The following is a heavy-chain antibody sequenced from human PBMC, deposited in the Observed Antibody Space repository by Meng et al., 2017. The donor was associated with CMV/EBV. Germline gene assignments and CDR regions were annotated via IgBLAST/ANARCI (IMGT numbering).Heavy chain of an antibody. CDR1: GGSFSGYY. V-gene: IGHV4-34*01. CDR2: INHSGST. J-gene: IGHJ4*02. CDR3: ARVGRSSSSAGIDY. D-gene: IGHD6-6*01. Sequence: SETLSLTCAVYGGSFSGYYWSWIRQPPGKGLEWIGEINHSGSTNYNPYLKSRVTISVDTSKNQFSLKLSSVTAADTAVYYCARVGRSSSSAGIDYWGQGTLVTVSS.